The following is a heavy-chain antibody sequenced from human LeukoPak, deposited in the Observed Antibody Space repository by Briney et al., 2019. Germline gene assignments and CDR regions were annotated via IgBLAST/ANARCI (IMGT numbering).Heavy chain of an antibody. J-gene: IGHJ4*02. Sequence: PGGSLRLSCAASGFIFSDFYMTWIRQAQGKGLEWISYISGDSSYTRYADSVKGRFTVSTDNAKNSLYLQMNSLRAEDTAVYYCARLHSTAAAGTYDYWGQGTLVTVSS. CDR2: ISGDSSYT. D-gene: IGHD6-13*01. V-gene: IGHV3-11*06. CDR1: GFIFSDFY. CDR3: ARLHSTAAAGTYDY.